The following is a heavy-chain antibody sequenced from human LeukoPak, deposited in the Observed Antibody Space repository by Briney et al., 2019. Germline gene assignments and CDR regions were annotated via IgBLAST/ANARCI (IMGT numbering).Heavy chain of an antibody. CDR2: IKQDGSEK. Sequence: GGTLRLSCVASGFTFSSYWMSWVRQAPGKGLGWVANIKQDGSEKYYVDSVKGRFTISRDNAKNSLYLQMNSLRAEDTAVYYCARDFELTPGGSYAPYPFDYWGQGTLVTVSS. J-gene: IGHJ4*02. CDR1: GFTFSSYW. D-gene: IGHD2-2*01. CDR3: ARDFELTPGGSYAPYPFDY. V-gene: IGHV3-7*01.